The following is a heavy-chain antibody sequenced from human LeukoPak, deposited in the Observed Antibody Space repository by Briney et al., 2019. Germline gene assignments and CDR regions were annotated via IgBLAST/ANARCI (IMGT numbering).Heavy chain of an antibody. CDR1: GGSISSNSFY. J-gene: IGHJ4*02. CDR2: IYYSGST. D-gene: IGHD2-8*02. Sequence: SETLSLTCTVSGGSISSNSFYWGWIRQPPGKGLEWIGSIYYSGSTYYNPSLRSRVTISVDTSRNQFSLKLNSVTAADTAVYYCARRSSYCTIDYWGQGTLVTVSS. V-gene: IGHV4-39*01. CDR3: ARRSSYCTIDY.